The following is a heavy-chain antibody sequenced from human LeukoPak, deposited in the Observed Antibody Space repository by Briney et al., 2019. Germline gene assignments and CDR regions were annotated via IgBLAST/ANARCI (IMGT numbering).Heavy chain of an antibody. CDR3: ARASRGHDY. CDR1: GGSISSGSYY. V-gene: IGHV4-61*02. Sequence: SETLSLTCTVSGGSISSGSYYWSWIRQPAGKGLEWIGRIYTSGSTNYNPSLKSRVTISVDTSKNQFSLKLTSVTAADTAVYYCARASRGHDYWGQGTLVTVSS. D-gene: IGHD3-10*01. CDR2: IYTSGST. J-gene: IGHJ4*02.